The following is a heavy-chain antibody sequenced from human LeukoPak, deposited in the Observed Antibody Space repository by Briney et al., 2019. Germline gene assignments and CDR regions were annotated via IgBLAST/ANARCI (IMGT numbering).Heavy chain of an antibody. CDR2: ISYDGSSK. J-gene: IGHJ4*02. CDR1: GFTFSSYG. CDR3: AKNRGWGSGSYYQPDY. V-gene: IGHV3-30*18. D-gene: IGHD3-10*01. Sequence: GRSLRLSCAASGFTFSSYGVHWVRQAPGKGLEWVAVISYDGSSKYYADSVKGRFTISRDNSKNTLYLQMNSRRAEDTAVYYCAKNRGWGSGSYYQPDYWGQGTLVTVSS.